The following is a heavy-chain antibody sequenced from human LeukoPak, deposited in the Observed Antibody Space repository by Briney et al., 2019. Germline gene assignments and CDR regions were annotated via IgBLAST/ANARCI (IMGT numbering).Heavy chain of an antibody. V-gene: IGHV3-23*01. CDR3: AKSLRNRYGDCLED. D-gene: IGHD2-21*02. Sequence: PGGSLRLFCTASAFTLRGHGMNWVRQAPGKGLEWVSTIRDIDYNTHYADPVKGRFTISRDSSKNTVSLQMNSLRAEDTAVYYCAKSLRNRYGDCLEDWGQGTLVSVCS. CDR2: IRDIDYNT. J-gene: IGHJ4*02. CDR1: AFTLRGHG.